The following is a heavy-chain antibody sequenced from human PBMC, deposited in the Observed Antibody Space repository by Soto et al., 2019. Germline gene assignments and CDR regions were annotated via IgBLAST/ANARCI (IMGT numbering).Heavy chain of an antibody. CDR1: GFTFDDHA. D-gene: IGHD3-10*01. V-gene: IGHV3-9*01. J-gene: IGHJ4*02. CDR2: ISWDSKGV. Sequence: EVQLVESGGGLVQPGRSLRLSCAASGFTFDDHAMHWVRQVPGKGLEWVSGISWDSKGVAYADSVKGRFTISRDNANTSLYLLMNSLRADDSALYYCAKVGSGSPPGDFWGQGTLVTVSS. CDR3: AKVGSGSPPGDF.